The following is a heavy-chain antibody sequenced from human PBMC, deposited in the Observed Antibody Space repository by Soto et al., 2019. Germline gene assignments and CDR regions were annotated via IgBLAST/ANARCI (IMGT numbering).Heavy chain of an antibody. Sequence: SETLSLTCTVSGDSVNSENSYWNWIRQAPGKGPEWIGYIYYNGGTNYNPSLKSRATILLDTSTNQFSLTLTSVTAADTAVYYWARDGGQGRGVIGHYWGRGILVTVSS. V-gene: IGHV4-61*01. CDR3: ARDGGQGRGVIGHY. CDR2: IYYNGGT. J-gene: IGHJ4*02. D-gene: IGHD3-16*02. CDR1: GDSVNSENSY.